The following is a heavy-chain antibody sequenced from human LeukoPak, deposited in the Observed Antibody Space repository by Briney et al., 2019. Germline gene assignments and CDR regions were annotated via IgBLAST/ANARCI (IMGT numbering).Heavy chain of an antibody. CDR3: TREGHYYGSGSSLYYFDY. J-gene: IGHJ4*02. CDR2: IFSTSSTI. V-gene: IGHV3-48*04. Sequence: PGGSLRLSCAASGFIFSSYSMNWVRQAPGKGLEWVSYIFSTSSTIYYADSVRGRFTISRDNAKNSLYLQMNSLRAEDTAVYYCTREGHYYGSGSSLYYFDYWGQGTLVTVSS. CDR1: GFIFSSYS. D-gene: IGHD3-10*01.